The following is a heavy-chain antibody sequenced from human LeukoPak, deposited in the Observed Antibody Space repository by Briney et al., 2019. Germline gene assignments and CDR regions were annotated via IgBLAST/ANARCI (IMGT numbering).Heavy chain of an antibody. CDR1: GYTFTSYD. CDR3: ATLSVLQLGKVGY. Sequence: ASVKVSCKASGYTFTSYDINWVRQATGQGLEWMGWMNPNSGNTGYAQKFQGRVTMTRNTSISTAYMELSSLRSEDTAVYYCATLSVLQLGKVGYWGQGTLVTVSS. CDR2: MNPNSGNT. D-gene: IGHD2/OR15-2a*01. J-gene: IGHJ4*02. V-gene: IGHV1-8*01.